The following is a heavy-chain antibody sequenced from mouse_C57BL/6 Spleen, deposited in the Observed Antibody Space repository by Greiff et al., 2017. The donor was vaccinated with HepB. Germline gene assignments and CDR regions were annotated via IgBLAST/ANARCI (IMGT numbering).Heavy chain of an antibody. D-gene: IGHD3-2*02. V-gene: IGHV14-3*01. CDR3: ASRDSSGYGYAMDY. CDR2: IDPANGNT. Sequence: VQLQQSVAELVRPGASVKLSCTASGFNIKNTYMHWVKQSPEQGLEWIGRIDPANGNTKYAPKFQGKATITADTSSNTAYLQLSSLTSEDTAVYYCASRDSSGYGYAMDYWGQGTSVTVSS. J-gene: IGHJ4*01. CDR1: GFNIKNTY.